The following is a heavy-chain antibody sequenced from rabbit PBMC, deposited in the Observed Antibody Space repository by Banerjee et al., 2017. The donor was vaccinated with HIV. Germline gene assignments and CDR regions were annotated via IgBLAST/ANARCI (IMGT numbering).Heavy chain of an antibody. V-gene: IGHV1S45*01. J-gene: IGHJ4*01. CDR1: GFTFSSSYY. Sequence: EQLVESGGGLVQPEGSLTLTCTASGFTFSSSYYMCWVRQAPGNVLEWNACIYGGSSDSTYCPSWAKGRFSISKTSPTTMTLQMTSLTAADPATYFCARDLAGVIGWNFGLWGPVTLVPVS. CDR2: IYGGSSDST. CDR3: ARDLAGVIGWNFGL. D-gene: IGHD4-1*01.